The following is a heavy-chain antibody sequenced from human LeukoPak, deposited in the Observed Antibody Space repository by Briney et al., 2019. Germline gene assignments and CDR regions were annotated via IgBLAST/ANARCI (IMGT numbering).Heavy chain of an antibody. CDR2: IYYSGST. J-gene: IGHJ4*02. CDR1: GGSISSYY. V-gene: IGHV4-59*08. CDR3: ARHEASDGYNSFDY. Sequence: PSETLSLTCTVSGGSISSYYWSWIRQPPGKGLEWIGYIYYSGSTNYNPSLKSRVTISVDTSKNQFSPKLSSVTAADTAVYYCARHEASDGYNSFDYWGQGTLVTVSS. D-gene: IGHD5-24*01.